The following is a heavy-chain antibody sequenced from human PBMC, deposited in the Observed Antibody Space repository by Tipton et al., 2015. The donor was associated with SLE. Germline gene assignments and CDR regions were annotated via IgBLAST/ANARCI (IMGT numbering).Heavy chain of an antibody. V-gene: IGHV4-61*02. CDR2: IYTSGST. Sequence: TLSLTCTVSGGSISSGSYYWSWIRQPAGKGLEWIGRIYTSGSTNYNPSLKSRVTISVDTSKNQFSLKLSSVTAADTAVYYCAREGVPRTRGFDYWGQGTLVTASS. CDR1: GGSISSGSYY. D-gene: IGHD1-1*01. CDR3: AREGVPRTRGFDY. J-gene: IGHJ4*02.